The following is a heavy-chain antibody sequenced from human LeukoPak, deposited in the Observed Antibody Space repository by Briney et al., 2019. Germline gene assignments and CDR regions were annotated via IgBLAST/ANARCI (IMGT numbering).Heavy chain of an antibody. CDR3: ARVGDDYGDYGGGNDAFDI. J-gene: IGHJ3*02. Sequence: TSETLSLTCTVSGGSISSGSYYWSWIRQPAGKGLEWIGRIYTSGSTNYNPSLKSRATISVDTSKNQFSLKLSSVTAADTAVYYCARVGDDYGDYGGGNDAFDIWGQGTMVTVSS. D-gene: IGHD4-17*01. CDR2: IYTSGST. V-gene: IGHV4-61*02. CDR1: GGSISSGSYY.